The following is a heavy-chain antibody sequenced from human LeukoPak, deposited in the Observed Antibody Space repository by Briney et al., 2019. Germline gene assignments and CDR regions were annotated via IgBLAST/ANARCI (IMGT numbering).Heavy chain of an antibody. D-gene: IGHD6-13*01. CDR3: AGTRTKYSSSWKGFDY. V-gene: IGHV4-34*01. J-gene: IGHJ4*02. CDR1: GGSFSGYY. CDR2: INHSGST. Sequence: PSETLSLTCAVYGGSFSGYYWSWIRQPPGKGLEWIGEINHSGSTNYNTSLKSRVTISVDTSKNQFSLKLNSVTAADTAGYCCAGTRTKYSSSWKGFDYWGQGTLVTVSS.